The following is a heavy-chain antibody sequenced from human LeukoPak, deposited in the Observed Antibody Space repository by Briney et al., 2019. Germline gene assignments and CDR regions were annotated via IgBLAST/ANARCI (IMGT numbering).Heavy chain of an antibody. Sequence: GGSLRLSCAASGFTFSTYAMHWVRQAPGKGLEWVGVISSDGSDEWCAESAKGRFTISRDNSKNTLYLQIDSLRPEDTAIYYCERSISVGAFDIWGQGTMVTVSS. V-gene: IGHV3-30*04. J-gene: IGHJ3*02. CDR1: GFTFSTYA. CDR2: ISSDGSDE. D-gene: IGHD6-25*01. CDR3: ERSISVGAFDI.